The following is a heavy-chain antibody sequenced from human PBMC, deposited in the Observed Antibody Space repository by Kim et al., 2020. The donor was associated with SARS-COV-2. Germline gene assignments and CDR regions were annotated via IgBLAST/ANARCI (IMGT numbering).Heavy chain of an antibody. V-gene: IGHV3-15*01. J-gene: IGHJ6*02. Sequence: VKGRFTISRDDSKTTLYLQMNSLKTEDTAVYYCTTKVGTSWANTYYGMDVWGQGTTVTVSS. CDR3: TTKVGTSWANTYYGMDV. D-gene: IGHD2-2*01.